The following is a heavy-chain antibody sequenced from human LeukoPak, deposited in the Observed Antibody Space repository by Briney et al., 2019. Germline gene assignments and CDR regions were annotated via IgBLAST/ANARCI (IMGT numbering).Heavy chain of an antibody. V-gene: IGHV3-23*01. CDR2: ISGSGGST. CDR3: ARSYYYDSSALTGY. Sequence: GGSLRLSCAASGFTFSSYAMSWVRQAPGKGLEWVSAISGSGGSTYYADSVKGRFTISRDNSKNALYLQMNSLRAEDTAVYYCARSYYYDSSALTGYWGQGTLVTVSS. J-gene: IGHJ4*02. D-gene: IGHD3-22*01. CDR1: GFTFSSYA.